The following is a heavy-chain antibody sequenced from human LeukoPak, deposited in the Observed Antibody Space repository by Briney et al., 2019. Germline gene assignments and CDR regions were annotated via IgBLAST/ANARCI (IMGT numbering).Heavy chain of an antibody. CDR1: GGSISSYY. CDR2: IYTSGST. J-gene: IGHJ3*02. D-gene: IGHD3-22*01. V-gene: IGHV4-4*07. Sequence: SETLSLTCTVSGGSISSYYWSWIRQPTGKGLEWIGRIYTSGSTNYNPSLKSRVTMSVDTSKNQFSLKLSSVTAADTAVYYCARGRPPYYYDSSGKISDAFDIWGQGTMVTVSS. CDR3: ARGRPPYYYDSSGKISDAFDI.